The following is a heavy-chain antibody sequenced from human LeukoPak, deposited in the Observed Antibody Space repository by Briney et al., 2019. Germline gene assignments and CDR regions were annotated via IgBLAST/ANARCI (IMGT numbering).Heavy chain of an antibody. CDR2: IGTDGGGT. CDR1: GFTFSNYA. CDR3: VKAIPAAWGAFDI. J-gene: IGHJ3*02. D-gene: IGHD6-25*01. Sequence: GGSLRLSCSASGFTFSNYAIHWVRQAPGKGLEYVSAIGTDGGGTYYADSVKGRFTISRDNSKNTLYLQMSSLRAEDTAVYYCVKAIPAAWGAFDIWGQGTMVTVSS. V-gene: IGHV3-64D*09.